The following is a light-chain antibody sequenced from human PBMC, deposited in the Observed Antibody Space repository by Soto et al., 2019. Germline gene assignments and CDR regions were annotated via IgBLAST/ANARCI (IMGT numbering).Light chain of an antibody. V-gene: IGLV2-14*01. CDR1: SSDVGGYNY. Sequence: QSALTQPASVSGSPGQSITISCTGTSSDVGGYNYVSWYQQHPGKAPKLMIYDVSNRPSGVSNRFSGSKSGNTASLTISGLQAEDEADYYCSSYTSSSFGEVFGTGT. CDR3: SSYTSSSFGEV. CDR2: DVS. J-gene: IGLJ1*01.